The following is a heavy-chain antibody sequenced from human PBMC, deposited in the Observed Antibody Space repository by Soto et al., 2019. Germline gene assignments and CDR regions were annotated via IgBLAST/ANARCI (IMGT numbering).Heavy chain of an antibody. CDR3: SCLPCADYGDIFAP. CDR2: IYYSGST. J-gene: IGHJ5*02. V-gene: IGHV4-59*01. Sequence: NPSETLSLTCTVSGGSISSYYWSWIRQPPGKGLEWIGYIYYSGSTNYNPSLKSRVTISVDTSKNQFSLKLSSVTAADTAVYYCSCLPCADYGDIFAPWGQGSLVTVS. CDR1: GGSISSYY. D-gene: IGHD4-17*01.